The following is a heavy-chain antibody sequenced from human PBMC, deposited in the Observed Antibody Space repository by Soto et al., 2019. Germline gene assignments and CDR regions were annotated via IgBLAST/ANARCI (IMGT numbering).Heavy chain of an antibody. D-gene: IGHD3-3*01. CDR2: ISWNSGGI. CDR1: GLTFDDYA. Sequence: PGGSMSLSSAASGLTFDDYAMHWVRPAQGKGLEWVSGISWNSGGIGYADSVKGRFAISRDNAKSTLYLDMKSLRAEDTAVYYCAKAFCSLTFCFPGDHWGQGTPVTVSS. CDR3: AKAFCSLTFCFPGDH. V-gene: IGHV3-9*01. J-gene: IGHJ4*02.